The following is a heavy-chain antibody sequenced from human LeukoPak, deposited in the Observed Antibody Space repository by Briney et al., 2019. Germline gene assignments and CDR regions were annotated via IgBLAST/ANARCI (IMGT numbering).Heavy chain of an antibody. D-gene: IGHD3-22*01. J-gene: IGHJ3*02. CDR3: ARVVVIQDAFDI. CDR1: GGSISSGDYY. Sequence: SETLSLTCTVSGGSISSGDYYWRWIRQPPGKGLEWIGYIYYSGSTYYNPSLKSRVTISVDTSKNQFSLKLSSVTAADTAVYYCARVVVIQDAFDIWGQGTMVTVSS. CDR2: IYYSGST. V-gene: IGHV4-30-4*08.